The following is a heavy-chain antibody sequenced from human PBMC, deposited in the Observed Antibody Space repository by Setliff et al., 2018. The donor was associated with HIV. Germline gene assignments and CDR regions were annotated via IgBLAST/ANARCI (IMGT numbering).Heavy chain of an antibody. J-gene: IGHJ4*02. CDR2: IVVGSGNT. CDR3: AAGNYGDYGRFDY. V-gene: IGHV1-58*02. D-gene: IGHD4-17*01. CDR1: GFTFTTST. Sequence: SVKVSCKTSGFTFTTSTMQWVRQARGQRLEWIGWIVVGSGNTSYAQKFQERVTITRDMSTNTAYMELSSLRFEDAAVYYCAAGNYGDYGRFDYWGQGTLVTVSS.